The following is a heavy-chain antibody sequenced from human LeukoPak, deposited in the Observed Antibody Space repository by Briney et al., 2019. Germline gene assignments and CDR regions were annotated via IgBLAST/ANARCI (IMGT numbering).Heavy chain of an antibody. CDR1: GYTFTGYY. CDR2: INPNSGGT. D-gene: IGHD3-3*01. CDR3: AREGGNYDFWSGYYEREAFDI. Sequence: EASVKVSCKASGYTFTGYYMHWVRQAPGQGLEWMGWINPNSGGTNYAQKFQGRVTMTRDTSISTAYMELSRLRSDDTAVYYCAREGGNYDFWSGYYEREAFDIWGQGTMVTVSS. V-gene: IGHV1-2*02. J-gene: IGHJ3*02.